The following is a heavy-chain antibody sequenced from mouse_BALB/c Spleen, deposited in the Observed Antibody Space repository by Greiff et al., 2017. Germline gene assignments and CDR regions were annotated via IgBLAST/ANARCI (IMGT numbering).Heavy chain of an antibody. CDR1: GYSFTSYW. D-gene: IGHD1-1*01. J-gene: IGHJ1*01. Sequence: QVQLQQSGPQLVRPGASVKISCKASGYSFTSYWMHWVKQRPGQGLEWIGMIDPSDSETRLNQKFKDKATLTVDKSSSTAYMQLSSPTSEDSAVYYGERYDSSSYWYFDVWGAGTTVTVSS. CDR2: IDPSDSET. CDR3: ERYDSSSYWYFDV. V-gene: IGHV1S127*01.